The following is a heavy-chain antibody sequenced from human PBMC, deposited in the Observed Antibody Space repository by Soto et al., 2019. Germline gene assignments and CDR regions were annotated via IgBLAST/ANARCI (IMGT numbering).Heavy chain of an antibody. CDR1: GGTFSSYT. J-gene: IGHJ3*02. D-gene: IGHD1-26*01. Sequence: SVKVSCKASGGTFSSYTISWVRQAPGQGLEWMGRIIPILGIANYAQKFQGRVTITADKSTSTAYMELSSLRSEDTAVYYCARDRQLRPSHAFDIWGQGTMVTVS. CDR3: ARDRQLRPSHAFDI. V-gene: IGHV1-69*04. CDR2: IIPILGIA.